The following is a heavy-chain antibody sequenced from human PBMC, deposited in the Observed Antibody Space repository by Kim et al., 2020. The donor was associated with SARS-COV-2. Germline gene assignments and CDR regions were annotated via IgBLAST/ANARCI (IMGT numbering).Heavy chain of an antibody. D-gene: IGHD2-21*01. CDR3: ARGGLTFDY. J-gene: IGHJ4*02. CDR1: GGSFSGYY. Sequence: SETPSLTCAVYGGSFSGYYWSWIRQPPGKGLEWIGEINHSGSTNYNPSLKSRVTISVDTSKNQFSLKLSSVTAADTAVYYCARGGLTFDYWGQGTLVTVSS. CDR2: INHSGST. V-gene: IGHV4-34*01.